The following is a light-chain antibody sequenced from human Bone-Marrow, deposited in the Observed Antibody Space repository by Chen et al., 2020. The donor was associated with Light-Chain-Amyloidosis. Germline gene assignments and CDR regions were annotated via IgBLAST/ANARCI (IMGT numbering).Light chain of an antibody. CDR3: QVWDRSSDRPV. CDR1: NIGSTS. V-gene: IGLV3-21*02. J-gene: IGLJ3*02. Sequence: SYVLTQPSSVSRASRQTATTACGGNNIGSTSVHWYQQTPGHAPLLVVYDDSDRPSGIPERLSGSNSGNTATLTISRVEAGDEADYYCQVWDRSSDRPVFGGGTKLTVL. CDR2: DDS.